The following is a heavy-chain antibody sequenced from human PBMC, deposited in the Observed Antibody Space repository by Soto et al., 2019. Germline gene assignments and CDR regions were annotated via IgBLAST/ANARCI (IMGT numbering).Heavy chain of an antibody. CDR2: INAGNGNT. J-gene: IGHJ4*01. V-gene: IGHV1-3*01. D-gene: IGHD3-10*01. Sequence: ASVKVSCKGSGDTVTSDAMHWGRQAAGQMLEWMGWINAGNGNTKDSQKVQGRVTITRDTSASTAYMELGSLRSEDTAVYYCARSSPSYYAPRNLDYWG. CDR1: GDTVTSDA. CDR3: ARSSPSYYAPRNLDY.